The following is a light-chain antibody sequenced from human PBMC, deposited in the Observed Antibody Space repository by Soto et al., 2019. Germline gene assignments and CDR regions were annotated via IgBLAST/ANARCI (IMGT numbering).Light chain of an antibody. CDR3: HQYDNRPRNT. J-gene: IGKJ2*01. CDR1: HDISKY. Sequence: DIQMTQSPSSLSASVGDRVTITCQASHDISKYLNWYQHKPGKAPKLLIYDTSNLETGVPSRVSGSGSGTQFTCTISSLPPGDTAIYYCHQYDNRPRNTFGQGTKLEIK. CDR2: DTS. V-gene: IGKV1-33*01.